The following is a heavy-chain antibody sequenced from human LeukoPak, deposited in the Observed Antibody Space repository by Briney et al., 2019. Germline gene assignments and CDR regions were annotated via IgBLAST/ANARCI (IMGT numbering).Heavy chain of an antibody. J-gene: IGHJ4*02. CDR1: GGPFSGYY. D-gene: IGHD3-3*01. CDR2: INHSGST. CDR3: ARGMGFWSGYVVY. Sequence: SETLSLTCAVYGGPFSGYYWSWIRQPPGKGLEWIGEINHSGSTNYNPSLKSRVTISVDTSKNRFSLKLSSVTAADTAVYYCARGMGFWSGYVVYWGQGTLVTVSS. V-gene: IGHV4-34*01.